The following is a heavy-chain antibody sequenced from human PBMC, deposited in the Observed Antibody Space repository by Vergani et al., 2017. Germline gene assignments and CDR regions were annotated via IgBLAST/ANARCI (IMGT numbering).Heavy chain of an antibody. D-gene: IGHD6-19*01. V-gene: IGHV3-30*18. Sequence: QVQLVESGGGVVQPVRSLKLSCAASGFTFSSYGMHWVRQAPGKGLEWVAVISYDGSNKSYADSVKGRFTISRDNSKNTLYLQMNSLRAEDTAVYYCAKDPGIAVALYYFDYWGQGTLVTVSS. CDR1: GFTFSSYG. CDR3: AKDPGIAVALYYFDY. J-gene: IGHJ4*02. CDR2: ISYDGSNK.